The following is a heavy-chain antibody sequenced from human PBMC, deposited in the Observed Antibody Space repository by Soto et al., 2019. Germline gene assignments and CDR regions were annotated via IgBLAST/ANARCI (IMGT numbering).Heavy chain of an antibody. D-gene: IGHD2-2*01. Sequence: SETLSLTCSVSGASIYNGGYFWSWIRQSPGKGLEWIGHIHNSGSPYNNPSLKSRVTISADTSMNQFSLALTSVTAADTAMYYCARQSCSSTSCYSWVSWFDPWGQGTLVTVSS. CDR3: ARQSCSSTSCYSWVSWFDP. CDR2: IHNSGSP. V-gene: IGHV4-30-4*01. CDR1: GASIYNGGYF. J-gene: IGHJ5*02.